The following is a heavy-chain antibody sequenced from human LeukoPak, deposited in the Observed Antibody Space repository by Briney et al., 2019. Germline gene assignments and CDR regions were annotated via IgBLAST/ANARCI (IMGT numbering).Heavy chain of an antibody. V-gene: IGHV1-2*02. Sequence: GASVKLSWKADGYTFTSYYMHWVRQAPGQGLEWMGWINPNSGGTNYAQNFQGRVTMTRDTSISTAYMELSRPRSDDTAVYYCASGGVLGVVTNYYYYYMDVWGKGTTVTVSS. CDR3: ASGGVLGVVTNYYYYYMDV. D-gene: IGHD3-3*01. CDR1: GYTFTSYY. CDR2: INPNSGGT. J-gene: IGHJ6*03.